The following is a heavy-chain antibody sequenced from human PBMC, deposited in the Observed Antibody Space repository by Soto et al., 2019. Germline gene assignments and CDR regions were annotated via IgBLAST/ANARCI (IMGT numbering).Heavy chain of an antibody. CDR2: IYPGDSDT. CDR3: ARPSDGSNYYYYGMDV. J-gene: IGHJ6*02. D-gene: IGHD1-1*01. V-gene: IGHV5-51*01. Sequence: GESLKISCKGSGYSFTSYWIGWVRQMPGKGLEWMGIIYPGDSDTRYSPSFQGQVTISADKSISTAYLQWSSLKASDTAMYYCARPSDGSNYYYYGMDVWGQGTTVTVSS. CDR1: GYSFTSYW.